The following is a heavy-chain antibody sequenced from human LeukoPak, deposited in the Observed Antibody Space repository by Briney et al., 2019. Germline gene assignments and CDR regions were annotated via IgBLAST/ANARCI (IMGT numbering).Heavy chain of an antibody. Sequence: PSETLSLTGSVSGGSISNSNYYWGWIRQPPGKGLEWIASIYYTGSTYYNPSLKSRVTRSVDTSKNQFSLRRSSVTAADTAMFYCARHVYTYGELPYYFDYWGQGTLVSVSS. V-gene: IGHV4-39*01. CDR3: ARHVYTYGELPYYFDY. J-gene: IGHJ4*02. D-gene: IGHD1-26*01. CDR1: GGSISNSNYY. CDR2: IYYTGST.